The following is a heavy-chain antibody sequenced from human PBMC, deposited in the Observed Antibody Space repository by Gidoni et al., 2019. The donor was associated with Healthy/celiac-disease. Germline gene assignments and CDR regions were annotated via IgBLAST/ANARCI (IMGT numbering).Heavy chain of an antibody. CDR1: GFTFSSYG. D-gene: IGHD3-10*01. J-gene: IGHJ4*02. CDR3: AKVHRLSGSGGEFDY. CDR2: ISYDGSNK. Sequence: QVQLVESGGGVVQPGRSLRLPCAASGFTFSSYGMRWVRQAPGKGLEWVAVISYDGSNKYYADSVKGRFTISRDNSKNTLYLQMNSLRAEDTAVYYCAKVHRLSGSGGEFDYWGQGTLVTVSS. V-gene: IGHV3-30*18.